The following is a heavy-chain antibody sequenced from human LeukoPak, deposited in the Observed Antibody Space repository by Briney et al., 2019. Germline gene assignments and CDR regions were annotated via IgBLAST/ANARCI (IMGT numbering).Heavy chain of an antibody. CDR2: IIPIFGTA. CDR3: VTTVTTSYNYGMDV. J-gene: IGHJ6*02. D-gene: IGHD4-17*01. V-gene: IGHV1-69*13. Sequence: GASVKVSCKASGGTFISYTISWVRQAPGQGLEWMGGIIPIFGTANYAQKFQGRVTITADESTSTAYMELSSLTSEDTAVYYCVTTVTTSYNYGMDVWGQGTTVTVSS. CDR1: GGTFISYT.